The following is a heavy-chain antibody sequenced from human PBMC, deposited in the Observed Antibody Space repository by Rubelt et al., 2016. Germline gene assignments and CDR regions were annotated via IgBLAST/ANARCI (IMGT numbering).Heavy chain of an antibody. CDR3: AKATSGWSGDSLDY. Sequence: EVQLVESGGGLVQPGGSLRLTCAASGFTFSTFAMSWVRQAPGKGLEWVSSVSNGASTTNYADSVKGRFTSSRDNSKNTLYVQKRSLRAEDTALYYCAKATSGWSGDSLDYWGQGTLVTVSS. D-gene: IGHD6-19*01. CDR1: GFTFSTFA. V-gene: IGHV3-23*04. CDR2: VSNGASTT. J-gene: IGHJ4*02.